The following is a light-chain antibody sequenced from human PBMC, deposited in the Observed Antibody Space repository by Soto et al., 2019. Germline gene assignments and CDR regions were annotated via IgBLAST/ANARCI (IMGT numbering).Light chain of an antibody. J-gene: IGLJ1*01. V-gene: IGLV1-36*01. CDR3: AAWYDSRNVYV. CDR1: SSNIGNNA. Sequence: QSVLTQPPSVSDAPRQRVTISCSGSSSNIGNNAVSWYQQIPGTAPKLLIYSDDRLPSGVSDRFSGSKSGTSASLAISGLQSEDDADYYCAAWYDSRNVYVVGTGTKLTGL. CDR2: SDD.